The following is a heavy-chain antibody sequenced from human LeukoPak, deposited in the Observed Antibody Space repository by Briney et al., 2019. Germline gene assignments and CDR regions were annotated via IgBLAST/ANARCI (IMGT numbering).Heavy chain of an antibody. J-gene: IGHJ5*02. CDR1: GGSFSGYY. D-gene: IGHD3-3*01. CDR3: ARVMGGITIFGVVTPGRHWFDP. CDR2: INHSGST. Sequence: PSETLSLTCAVYGGSFSGYYWSWIRQPPGKGLEWIGEINHSGSTNYNPSLKSRVTISVDTSKNQFSLKLSSVTAADTAVYYCARVMGGITIFGVVTPGRHWFDPWGQETLVTVSS. V-gene: IGHV4-34*01.